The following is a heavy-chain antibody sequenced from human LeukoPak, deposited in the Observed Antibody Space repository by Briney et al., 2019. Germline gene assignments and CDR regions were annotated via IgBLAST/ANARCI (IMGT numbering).Heavy chain of an antibody. CDR3: ARLCWGTQLAGFDS. D-gene: IGHD3-10*02. V-gene: IGHV3-7*01. J-gene: IGHJ4*02. CDR1: GFTFSTYW. Sequence: GGSLRLSCSASGFTFSTYWMSWVRQAPGKGLEWVANMKRDGSEIHYVDSVKGRFTISRDNAKNSLYLQMNSLRAEDTAVYYCARLCWGTQLAGFDSWGQGTLVTVSS. CDR2: MKRDGSEI.